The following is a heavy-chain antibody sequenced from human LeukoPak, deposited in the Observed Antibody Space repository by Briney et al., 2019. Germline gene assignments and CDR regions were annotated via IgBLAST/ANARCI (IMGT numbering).Heavy chain of an antibody. V-gene: IGHV3-48*03. D-gene: IGHD2-21*01. CDR3: VRDVWGDRDSYFDY. J-gene: IGHJ4*02. Sequence: GGSLRLSCAASGFTFSNYELNWVRQAPGKGLEWVSYISHSGRTIYSADSVKGRFTISRDDAKNTLYLQMNSLRAEDTAVYYCVRDVWGDRDSYFDYWGQGTLVTVSS. CDR1: GFTFSNYE. CDR2: ISHSGRTI.